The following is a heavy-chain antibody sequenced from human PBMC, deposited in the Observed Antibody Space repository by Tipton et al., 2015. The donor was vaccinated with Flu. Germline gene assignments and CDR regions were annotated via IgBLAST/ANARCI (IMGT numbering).Heavy chain of an antibody. J-gene: IGHJ3*01. CDR2: INYRGST. Sequence: TLSLTCAVYGGSFDPYHWAWIRQSPGKGLEWIGVINYRGSTNYSPSLKSRVSISVDTSKKQFSLNLSSVTAADTAVYFCARGRGGVVGYCTGTSCAGGDFWGQGTMVSVSS. CDR3: ARGRGGVVGYCTGTSCAGGDF. CDR1: GGSFDPYH. D-gene: IGHD2-2*01. V-gene: IGHV4-34*01.